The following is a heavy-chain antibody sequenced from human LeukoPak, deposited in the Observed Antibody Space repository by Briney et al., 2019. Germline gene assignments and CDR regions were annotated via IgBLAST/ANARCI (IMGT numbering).Heavy chain of an antibody. V-gene: IGHV4-30-2*01. CDR1: GGSISSGGYY. J-gene: IGHJ5*02. CDR3: ARTYSSSWYWFDP. CDR2: IYHSGST. Sequence: SETLSLTCTVSGGSISSGGYYWSWIRQPPGKGLEWIGYIYHSGSTYYNPSLKSRVTISVDRSKNQFSLKLSSVTAADTAVYYCARTYSSSWYWFDPWAREPWSPSPQ. D-gene: IGHD6-13*01.